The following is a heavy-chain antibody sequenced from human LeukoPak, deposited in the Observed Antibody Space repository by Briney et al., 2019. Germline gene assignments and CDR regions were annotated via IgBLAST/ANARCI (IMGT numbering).Heavy chain of an antibody. V-gene: IGHV1-2*02. CDR1: GYTFTGYY. J-gene: IGHJ6*03. D-gene: IGHD6-19*01. CDR3: ARGSWLVNYYCYYMDV. Sequence: ASVKVSCKASGYTFTGYYMHWVRQAPGQGLGWMGWINPNSGGTNYAQKFQGRVTMTRDTSISTAYMELSRLRSDDTAVYYCARGSWLVNYYCYYMDVWGKGTTVTVSS. CDR2: INPNSGGT.